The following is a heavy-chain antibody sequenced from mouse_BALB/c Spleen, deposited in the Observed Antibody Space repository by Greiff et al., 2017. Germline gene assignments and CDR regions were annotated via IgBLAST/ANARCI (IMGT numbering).Heavy chain of an antibody. J-gene: IGHJ3*01. V-gene: IGHV2-9*02. Sequence: VQLVESGPGLVAPSQSLSITCTVSGFSLTSYGVHWVRQPPGKGLEWLGVIWAGGSTNYNSALMSRLSISKDNSKSQVFLKMNSLQTDDTAMYYCARERYDWFAYWGQGTLVTVSA. CDR3: ARERYDWFAY. CDR1: GFSLTSYG. D-gene: IGHD2-14*01. CDR2: IWAGGST.